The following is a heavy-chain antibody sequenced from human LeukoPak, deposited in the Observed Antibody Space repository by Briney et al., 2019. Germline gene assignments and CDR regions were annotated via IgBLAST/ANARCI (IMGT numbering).Heavy chain of an antibody. V-gene: IGHV3-7*01. CDR3: AREYSSGWYGY. CDR1: GFAFSSYW. J-gene: IGHJ4*02. D-gene: IGHD6-19*01. CDR2: IKQDGSEK. Sequence: GGSLRLSCAASGFAFSSYWMSWVRQAPGKGLEWVANIKQDGSEKYYVDSVKGRFTISRDNAKNSLYLQMNSLRAEDTAVYYCAREYSSGWYGYWGQGTLVTVSS.